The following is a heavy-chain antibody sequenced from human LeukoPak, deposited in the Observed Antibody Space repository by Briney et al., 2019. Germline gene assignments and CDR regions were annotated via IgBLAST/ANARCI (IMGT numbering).Heavy chain of an antibody. Sequence: GGSLRLSCAASGFTFSSYAMHWVRQAPGKGLEWVAVISYDGSNKYYADSVKGRFTISRDNSKNTLYLQMNSLRAEDTAVYYCAKDHGRGYFDYWGQGTLVTVSS. CDR1: GFTFSSYA. J-gene: IGHJ4*02. CDR2: ISYDGSNK. V-gene: IGHV3-30*04. CDR3: AKDHGRGYFDY.